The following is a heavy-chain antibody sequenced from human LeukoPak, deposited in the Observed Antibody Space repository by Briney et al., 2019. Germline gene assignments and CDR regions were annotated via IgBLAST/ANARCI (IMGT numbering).Heavy chain of an antibody. V-gene: IGHV3-23*01. D-gene: IGHD6-19*01. CDR2: VSGSGGST. CDR1: GFTFCRYA. CDR3: AKGQQWLVPLGY. Sequence: GGALRLSCAAPGFTFCRYAMSWGRPAPGEGPGWGSAVSGSGGSTYYADSVKGRFTISRDNSKNTLYLQMNSLRAEDTAVYYCAKGQQWLVPLGYWGQGTLVTVSS. J-gene: IGHJ4*02.